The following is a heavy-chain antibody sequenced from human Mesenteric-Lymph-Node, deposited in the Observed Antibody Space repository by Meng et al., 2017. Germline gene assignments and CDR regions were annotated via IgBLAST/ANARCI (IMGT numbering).Heavy chain of an antibody. D-gene: IGHD2-2*01. CDR1: GDSISSGEYF. J-gene: IGHJ4*02. CDR3: ARGELLWDY. CDR2: MDYRGST. V-gene: IGHV4-30-4*01. Sequence: QLRLQEAGPGLVKPSQTLSLTCTVSGDSISSGEYFWSLIRQPPGKCLEWIGYMDYRGSTFYNPSLKSRVTISVDTSKNQFTLKLSSVTAADTAVYFCARGELLWDYWGQGTLVTVSS.